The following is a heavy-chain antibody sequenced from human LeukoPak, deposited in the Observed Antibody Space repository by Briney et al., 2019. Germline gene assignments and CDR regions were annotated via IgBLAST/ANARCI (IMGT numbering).Heavy chain of an antibody. Sequence: ASVKVSCKASGGTFSSYAIGWVRQAPGQGLEWMGGIIPIFGTANYAQKFQGRVTITADESTSTAYMELSSLRSEDTAVYYCARDKNTVTESPHYYYYGMDVWGQGTTVTVSS. V-gene: IGHV1-69*13. CDR2: IIPIFGTA. D-gene: IGHD4-17*01. CDR1: GGTFSSYA. CDR3: ARDKNTVTESPHYYYYGMDV. J-gene: IGHJ6*02.